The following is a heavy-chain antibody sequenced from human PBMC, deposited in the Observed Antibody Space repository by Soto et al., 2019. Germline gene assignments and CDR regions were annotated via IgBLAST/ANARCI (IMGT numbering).Heavy chain of an antibody. D-gene: IGHD5-18*01. CDR2: IWFDGTNK. CDR3: VRDLGYNYGHPFDY. J-gene: IGHJ4*02. Sequence: PVGSLRLSCAASGFTFSGYTIHWVRQAPGKGLEWLALIWFDGTNKYYADSVRGRFTISRDNAKNTLYLQMNSLRAEDTAVYYCVRDLGYNYGHPFDYWGQGTLVTVSS. V-gene: IGHV3-33*01. CDR1: GFTFSGYT.